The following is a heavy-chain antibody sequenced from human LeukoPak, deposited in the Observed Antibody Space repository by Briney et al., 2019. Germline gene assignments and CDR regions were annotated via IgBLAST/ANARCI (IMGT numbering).Heavy chain of an antibody. D-gene: IGHD4-17*01. Sequence: GESLKISCKGSGYSFTSNWTGWVRQMPGKGLEWMGIIYPGDSDTRYSPSFQGQVTISADKSSSTAYLQWSSLKASDTAMYYCASFAPYGDYSYFQEWGQGTLVTVSS. CDR1: GYSFTSNW. V-gene: IGHV5-51*01. J-gene: IGHJ1*01. CDR2: IYPGDSDT. CDR3: ASFAPYGDYSYFQE.